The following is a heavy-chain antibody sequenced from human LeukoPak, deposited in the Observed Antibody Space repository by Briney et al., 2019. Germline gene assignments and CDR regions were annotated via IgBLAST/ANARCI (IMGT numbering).Heavy chain of an antibody. D-gene: IGHD6-25*01. CDR3: ARLPSGAFDY. V-gene: IGHV4-39*07. Sequence: PSETLSLTCTVSGGSISSSSYYWGWIRQPPGKGLEWIGSIYYSGSTYYNPSLKSRVTISVDTSKNQFSLKLSSVTAADTAVYYCARLPSGAFDYWGQGTLVTVSS. J-gene: IGHJ4*02. CDR1: GGSISSSSYY. CDR2: IYYSGST.